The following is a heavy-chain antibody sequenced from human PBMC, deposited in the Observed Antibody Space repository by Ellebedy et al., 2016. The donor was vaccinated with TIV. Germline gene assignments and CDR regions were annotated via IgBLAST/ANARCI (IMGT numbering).Heavy chain of an antibody. CDR2: IYYSGST. CDR1: GGSFSGYY. CDR3: AREGGLYGSGSPGVWFDP. D-gene: IGHD3-10*01. Sequence: SETLSLXCALYGGSFSGYYWTWIRQPPGTGLEWIGFIYYSGSTNYNPSLKSRVTISVDTSKNQFSLKLSSVTAADTAVYYCAREGGLYGSGSPGVWFDPWGQGTLVTVSA. J-gene: IGHJ5*02. V-gene: IGHV4-59*01.